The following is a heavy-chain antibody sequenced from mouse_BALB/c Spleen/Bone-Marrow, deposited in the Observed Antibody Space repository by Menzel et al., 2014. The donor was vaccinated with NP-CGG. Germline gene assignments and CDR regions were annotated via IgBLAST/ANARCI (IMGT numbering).Heavy chain of an antibody. CDR3: TRRTATLDY. J-gene: IGHJ2*01. V-gene: IGHV1-5*01. CDR2: IYPGDSDT. Sequence: EVQGVESGTVLARPGASVKMSCKASGYSFTSYWIHWVKRRPGQGLEWIGAIYPGDSDTSFNQKFKDKAKLTAVTSASTAYMELSSLTNEDSAVYYCTRRTATLDYWGQGTTLTVSS. D-gene: IGHD1-2*01. CDR1: GYSFTSYW.